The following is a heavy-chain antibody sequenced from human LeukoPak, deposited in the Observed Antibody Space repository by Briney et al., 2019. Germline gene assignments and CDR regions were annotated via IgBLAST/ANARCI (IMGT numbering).Heavy chain of an antibody. V-gene: IGHV4-34*01. D-gene: IGHD4-17*01. Sequence: SETLSLTCAVYGGSFSGYYWSWIRQPPGKGLEWIGEINHSGSTNYNPSLKSRVTISVDTSKNQFSLKLSSVTAADTAVYYCARQGGLRPEYYFDYWGQGTLVTVSS. CDR1: GGSFSGYY. CDR3: ARQGGLRPEYYFDY. CDR2: INHSGST. J-gene: IGHJ4*02.